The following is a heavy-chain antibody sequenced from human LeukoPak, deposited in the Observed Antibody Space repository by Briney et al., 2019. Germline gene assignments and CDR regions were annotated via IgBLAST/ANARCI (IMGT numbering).Heavy chain of an antibody. V-gene: IGHV3-30*02. CDR1: GFTFSSYG. Sequence: GGSLRLSCAASGFTFSSYGMHWVRQAPGKGLEWVAFIRYDGSNKYYADSVKGRFTISRDNSKNSLYLQMNSLRAEDTAVYYCARCPKYYYDSSGYSDYWGQGTLVTVSS. J-gene: IGHJ4*02. CDR3: ARCPKYYYDSSGYSDY. CDR2: IRYDGSNK. D-gene: IGHD3-22*01.